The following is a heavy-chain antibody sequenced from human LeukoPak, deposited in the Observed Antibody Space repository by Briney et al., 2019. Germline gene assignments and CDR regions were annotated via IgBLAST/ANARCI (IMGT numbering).Heavy chain of an antibody. J-gene: IGHJ4*02. CDR1: GYTFTSYY. V-gene: IGHV1-46*01. D-gene: IGHD1-7*01. CDR2: INPSGGST. CDR3: ASVNWNYGPPLD. Sequence: ASVKVSCKASGYTFTSYYMHWVRQAPGQGLEWMGIINPSGGSTSYAQKFQGRVTMTRDTSTSTVYMELSSLRSEDTAVYHCASVNWNYGPPLDWGQGTLVTVSS.